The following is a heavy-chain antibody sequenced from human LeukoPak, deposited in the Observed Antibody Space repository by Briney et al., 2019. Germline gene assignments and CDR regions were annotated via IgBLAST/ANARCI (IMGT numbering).Heavy chain of an antibody. CDR2: ISYDGSNK. J-gene: IGHJ4*02. V-gene: IGHV3-30*04. D-gene: IGHD6-19*01. Sequence: PGRSLRLSCAASGFTFSSYAMHWVRQAPGKGLEWVAVISYDGSNKYYADSVKGRFTISRDNSKNTLYLQMNSLRAEDTAVYYCARSGIAVAGTTFDYWGQGTLVTVSS. CDR1: GFTFSSYA. CDR3: ARSGIAVAGTTFDY.